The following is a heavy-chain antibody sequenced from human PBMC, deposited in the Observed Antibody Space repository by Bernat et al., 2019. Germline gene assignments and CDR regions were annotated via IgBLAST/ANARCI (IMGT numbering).Heavy chain of an antibody. CDR3: AREGTTNDYGELVYFQH. J-gene: IGHJ1*01. D-gene: IGHD4-17*01. V-gene: IGHV3-33*01. CDR2: IWYDGSNK. Sequence: QVQLVESGGGVVQPGRSLRLSCAASGFTFSSYGMHWVRPAPGKGLEWVAVIWYDGSNKYYADSVKGRFTITRDNSKNTLYLQMNSLRAEDTAVYYCAREGTTNDYGELVYFQHWGQGTLVTVSS. CDR1: GFTFSSYG.